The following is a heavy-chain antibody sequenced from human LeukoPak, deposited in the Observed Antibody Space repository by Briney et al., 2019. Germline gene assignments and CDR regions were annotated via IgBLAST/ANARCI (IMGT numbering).Heavy chain of an antibody. Sequence: SETLSLTCAVYGGSFSGYYWSWIRQPPGKGLEWIGEINHSGSTNYNPSLKSRVTISADTSKNQFSLKLSSVTAADTAVYYCARGRGDTAMAVFDYWGQGTLVTVSS. CDR2: INHSGST. D-gene: IGHD5-18*01. CDR1: GGSFSGYY. J-gene: IGHJ4*02. V-gene: IGHV4-34*01. CDR3: ARGRGDTAMAVFDY.